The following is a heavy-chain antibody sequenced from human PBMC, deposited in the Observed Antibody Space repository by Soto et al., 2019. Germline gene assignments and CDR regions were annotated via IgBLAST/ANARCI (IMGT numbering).Heavy chain of an antibody. CDR1: VFTFSNAW. Sequence: GSLRLSCAASVFTFSNAWMSWVRQAPGKGLEWVGRIKSKTDGGTTDYAAPVKGRFTISRDDSKNTLYLQMNSLKTEDTAVYYCTTDPTYYDILTGYLKYAFDIWGQGTMVTVSS. D-gene: IGHD3-9*01. CDR3: TTDPTYYDILTGYLKYAFDI. J-gene: IGHJ3*02. CDR2: IKSKTDGGTT. V-gene: IGHV3-15*01.